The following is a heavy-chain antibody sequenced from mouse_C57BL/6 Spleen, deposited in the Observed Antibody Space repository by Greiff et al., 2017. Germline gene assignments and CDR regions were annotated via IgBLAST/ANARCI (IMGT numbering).Heavy chain of an antibody. CDR2: IYPRSGNT. D-gene: IGHD2-3*01. CDR1: GYTFTSYG. CDR3: ARRDDGYYPYAMDY. V-gene: IGHV1-81*01. J-gene: IGHJ4*01. Sequence: QVQLQQSGAELARPGASVKLSCKASGYTFTSYGISWVKQRTGQGLEWIGEIYPRSGNTYYNEKFKGKATLTADKSSSTAYMGLRSLTSEDSAVYFCARRDDGYYPYAMDYWGQGTSVTVSS.